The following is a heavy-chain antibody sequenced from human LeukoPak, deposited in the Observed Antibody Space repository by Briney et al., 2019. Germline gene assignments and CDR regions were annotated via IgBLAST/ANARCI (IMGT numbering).Heavy chain of an antibody. J-gene: IGHJ4*02. CDR1: GGTFSSYA. Sequence: SVKVSCKASGGTFSSYAISWVRQAPGQGLGWMRRIIPIFGTANYAQQFQGRVKISTDGSTSTGYTELSSLRSEDTAVYYCERAVHYDSSGYTLTPYFDDWGQGTLVTGSS. D-gene: IGHD3-22*01. V-gene: IGHV1-69*05. CDR3: ERAVHYDSSGYTLTPYFDD. CDR2: IIPIFGTA.